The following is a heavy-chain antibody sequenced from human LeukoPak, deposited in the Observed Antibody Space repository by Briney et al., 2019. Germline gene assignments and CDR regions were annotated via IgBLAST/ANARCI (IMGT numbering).Heavy chain of an antibody. CDR2: ISSSSSYI. V-gene: IGHV3-21*01. J-gene: IGHJ4*02. Sequence: PGGSLRLSCAASGFTFDDYAMHWVRQAPGKGLEWVSSISSSSSYIYYADSVKGRFTISRDNAKNSPYLQMNSLRAEDTAVYYCARDDMDYYDSSGYYDYWGQGTLVTVSS. CDR1: GFTFDDYA. CDR3: ARDDMDYYDSSGYYDY. D-gene: IGHD3-22*01.